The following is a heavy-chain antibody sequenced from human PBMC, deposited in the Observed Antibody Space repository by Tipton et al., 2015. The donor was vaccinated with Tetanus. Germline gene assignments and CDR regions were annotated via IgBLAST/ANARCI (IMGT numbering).Heavy chain of an antibody. V-gene: IGHV4-61*08. Sequence: GLVKPSETLSLTCTVSGGSVRSGDYSWNWIRQPPGKGLEWLAYVSYSGRTNSNYSLKSRITISRDTSKNQFSLKLTSVTAADTAIYYCARASYGFPKKGPFDSWGQGALVIVSS. CDR3: ARASYGFPKKGPFDS. CDR2: VSYSGRT. CDR1: GGSVRSGDYS. D-gene: IGHD3-3*01. J-gene: IGHJ4*02.